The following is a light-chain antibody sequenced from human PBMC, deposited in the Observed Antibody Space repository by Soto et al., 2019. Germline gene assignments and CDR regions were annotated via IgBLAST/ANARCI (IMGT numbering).Light chain of an antibody. Sequence: QSVLTQLPSASGSPGQSVTISCTGTSSDVGDYNYVSWYQQHPGKAPKLMIYEVSKRPSGVPDRFSGSKSGNTASLTVSGLQAEDEADYYCSSYAGINNFYVFGTGTKVTVL. CDR3: SSYAGINNFYV. CDR1: SSDVGDYNY. J-gene: IGLJ1*01. V-gene: IGLV2-8*01. CDR2: EVS.